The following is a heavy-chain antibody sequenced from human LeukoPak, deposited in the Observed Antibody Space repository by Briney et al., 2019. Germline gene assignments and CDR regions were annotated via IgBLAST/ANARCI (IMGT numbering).Heavy chain of an antibody. CDR3: ARVDDLDAFDT. V-gene: IGHV3-30*04. J-gene: IGHJ3*02. CDR1: GFTFSNYA. CDR2: IGDDGSNK. Sequence: PGGSLRLSCAASGFTFSNYAMHWVRQAPGKGLEWVAVIGDDGSNKYYVDSVKGRFPISRDNSNNTVYLQMNSLRAEDTAVYYCARVDDLDAFDTWGQGTLVTVSS. D-gene: IGHD2-2*03.